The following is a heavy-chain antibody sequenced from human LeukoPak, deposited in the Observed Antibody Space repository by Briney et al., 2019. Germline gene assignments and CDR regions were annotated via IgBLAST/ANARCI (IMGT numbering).Heavy chain of an antibody. D-gene: IGHD3-22*01. CDR1: GFTFSVYS. CDR3: ARDLLGYYCDSSGYYYFDY. J-gene: IGHJ4*02. V-gene: IGHV3-48*02. Sequence: PGGSLRLSCAASGFTFSVYSMNWVRQAPGKGLEWVSYISSTSSTIYYADSVKGRFTISRDNAKNSLYLQMNSLRDEDTAVYYCARDLLGYYCDSSGYYYFDYWGQGTLVTVSS. CDR2: ISSTSSTI.